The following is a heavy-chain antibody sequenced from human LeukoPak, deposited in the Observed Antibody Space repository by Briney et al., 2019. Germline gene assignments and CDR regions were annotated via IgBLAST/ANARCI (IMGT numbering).Heavy chain of an antibody. V-gene: IGHV4-39*07. CDR3: ARTSSSYYGSGSYQY. CDR1: GGSISDSTYY. CDR2: IYYSGST. J-gene: IGHJ4*02. D-gene: IGHD3-10*01. Sequence: SETLSLTCTVSGGSISDSTYYWGWIRQPPGKGLEWIGTIYYSGSTYYNPSLRSRVTISVDTSKDQFSLKLSSVTAADTAVYYCARTSSSYYGSGSYQYWGQGTLVTVSS.